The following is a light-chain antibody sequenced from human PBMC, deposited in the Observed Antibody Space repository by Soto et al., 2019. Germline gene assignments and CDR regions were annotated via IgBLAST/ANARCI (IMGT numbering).Light chain of an antibody. J-gene: IGLJ7*01. CDR2: STN. CDR3: VLYMGSGIAV. V-gene: IGLV8-61*01. Sequence: QAVVTQEPSFSVSPGGTVTLTCGLSSGSVSTNYYPSWYQQTPGQAPRTLIYSTNTRSSGVPDRFSGSILGNKAALTITGAQADYESDYYCVLYMGSGIAVFGGGTQLTVL. CDR1: SGSVSTNYY.